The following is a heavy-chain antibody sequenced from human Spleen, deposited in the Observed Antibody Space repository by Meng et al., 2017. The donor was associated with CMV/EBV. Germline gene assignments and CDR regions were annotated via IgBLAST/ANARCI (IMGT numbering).Heavy chain of an antibody. J-gene: IGHJ6*02. CDR2: ISGGGGST. D-gene: IGHD3-16*01. Sequence: GESLKISCAASGFTFSNCVMSWVRQAPGKGLEWVSAISGGGGSTYYADSVKGRFTLSRDNSRNTLYLQMNSLRAEDTAVYYCANARGNYLYYGMDVWGQGTTVTVSS. V-gene: IGHV3-23*01. CDR1: GFTFSNCV. CDR3: ANARGNYLYYGMDV.